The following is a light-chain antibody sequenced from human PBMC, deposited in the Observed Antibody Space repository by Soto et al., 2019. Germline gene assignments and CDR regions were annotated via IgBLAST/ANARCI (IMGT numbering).Light chain of an antibody. J-gene: IGKJ4*01. CDR3: QQVKRSPLT. Sequence: DIQLTQSPSFLSASVGDRVSITCRASEDISSYLAWYQRKPGKAPKVLIYGASTLQSGVPSGFSGSGSGTEFTLTISSLQPEDFASYYCQQVKRSPLTFGGGTKVDI. V-gene: IGKV1-9*01. CDR2: GAS. CDR1: EDISSY.